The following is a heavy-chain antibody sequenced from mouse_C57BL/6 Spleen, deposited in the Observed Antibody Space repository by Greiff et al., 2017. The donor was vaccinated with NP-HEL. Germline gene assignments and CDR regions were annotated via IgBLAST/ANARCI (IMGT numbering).Heavy chain of an antibody. Sequence: EVKLMESGGGLVKPGGSLKLSCAASGFTFSSYAMSWVRQTPEKRLEWVATISDGGSYTYYPDNVKGRFTISRDNAKNNLYLQMSHLKSEDTAMYYCARDQMITTGRGYAMDYWGQGTSVTVSS. J-gene: IGHJ4*01. CDR2: ISDGGSYT. CDR3: ARDQMITTGRGYAMDY. V-gene: IGHV5-4*01. D-gene: IGHD2-4*01. CDR1: GFTFSSYA.